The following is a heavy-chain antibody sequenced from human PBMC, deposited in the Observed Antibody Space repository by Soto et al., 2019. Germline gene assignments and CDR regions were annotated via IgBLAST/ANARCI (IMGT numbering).Heavy chain of an antibody. D-gene: IGHD1-1*01. J-gene: IGHJ5*02. V-gene: IGHV4-4*07. CDR3: VRDGTKTLRDWFDP. CDR1: GASISGFY. CDR2: IYATGTT. Sequence: SETLSLTCTVSGASISGFYWSWIRKSAGKGLEWVGRIYATGTTDYNPSLKSRVMMSVDTSKKQFSLKLRSVTAADTAVYYCVRDGTKTLRDWFDPWGQGISVTVSS.